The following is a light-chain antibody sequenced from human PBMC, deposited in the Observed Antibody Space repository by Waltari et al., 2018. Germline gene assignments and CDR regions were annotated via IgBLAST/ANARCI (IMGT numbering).Light chain of an antibody. CDR3: QQLNSYPIT. CDR2: GAS. J-gene: IGKJ5*01. Sequence: TQSPDTLSVSPGERATLSCRASHNVGSNLAWYQQKPGQFPRLLISGASTRATGVPARFSGSGSVTEFTLTISSLQSEDFAVYYCQQLNSYPITFGQGTRLEIK. CDR1: HNVGSN. V-gene: IGKV3-15*01.